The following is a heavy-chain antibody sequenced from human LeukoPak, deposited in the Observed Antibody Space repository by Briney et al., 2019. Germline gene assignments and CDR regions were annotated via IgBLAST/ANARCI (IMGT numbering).Heavy chain of an antibody. CDR3: AKDSHDYGDYGGAFDI. J-gene: IGHJ3*02. CDR2: IWYDGSNK. CDR1: GFTFSSYG. D-gene: IGHD4-17*01. V-gene: IGHV3-33*06. Sequence: GGSLRLSCAASGFTFSSYGMHWVRQAPGKELEWVAVIWYDGSNKYYADSVKGRFTISRDNSKNTLYLQMNSLRAEDTAVYYCAKDSHDYGDYGGAFDIWGQGTMVTVSS.